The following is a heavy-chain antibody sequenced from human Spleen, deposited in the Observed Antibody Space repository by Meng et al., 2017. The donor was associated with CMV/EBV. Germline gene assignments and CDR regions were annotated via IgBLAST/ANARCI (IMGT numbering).Heavy chain of an antibody. Sequence: GESLKISCAASGFTFSSYWMHWVRQAPGKGLVWVSRINGDGSSTRYADSVKGRFTISRDNAKNSLYLQMNSLRAEDTAFYYCTTIGYCSGSSCSWGRGTLVTVSS. CDR3: TTIGYCSGSSCS. V-gene: IGHV3-74*01. CDR1: GFTFSSYW. J-gene: IGHJ5*02. D-gene: IGHD2-15*01. CDR2: INGDGSST.